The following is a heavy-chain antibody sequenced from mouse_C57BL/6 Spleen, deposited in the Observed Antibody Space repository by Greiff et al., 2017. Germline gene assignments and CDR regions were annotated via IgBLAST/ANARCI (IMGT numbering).Heavy chain of an antibody. CDR2: INPGSGGT. CDR1: GYAFTNYL. D-gene: IGHD1-1*01. Sequence: QVQLQQSGAELVRPGTSVKVSCKASGYAFTNYLIEWVKQRPGQGLEWIGVINPGSGGTNYNEKFKGKATLTADKSSSTAYMQLSSLTSEDSAVYFCARGDYYGTFDYGGQGTTLTVSS. J-gene: IGHJ2*01. V-gene: IGHV1-54*01. CDR3: ARGDYYGTFDY.